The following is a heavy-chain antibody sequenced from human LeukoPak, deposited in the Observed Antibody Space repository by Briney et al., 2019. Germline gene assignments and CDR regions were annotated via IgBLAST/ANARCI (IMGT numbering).Heavy chain of an antibody. J-gene: IGHJ4*02. CDR1: GYTFTGYY. CDR2: INANTGGT. CDR3: ARQPPMQRDFDY. V-gene: IGHV1-2*02. Sequence: ASVKVSCKASGYTFTGYYMHWVRQAPGQGLEWMGWINANTGGTSYAQKFQARVTMTRDTSISTAYMELSSLRSDDTAVYYCARQPPMQRDFDYWGQGTLVTVSS. D-gene: IGHD2-2*01.